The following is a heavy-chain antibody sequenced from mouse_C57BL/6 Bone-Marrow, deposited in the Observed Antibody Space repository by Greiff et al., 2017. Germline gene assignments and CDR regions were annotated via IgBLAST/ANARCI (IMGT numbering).Heavy chain of an antibody. Sequence: VQLQQSGPELVKPGASVKMSCKASGYTFTDYNMHWVKQSHGKSLEWIGYINPNNGGTSYNQKFKGKATLTVNKSSSTAYMELRSLTSEESAVYYCARYDYDGAWFAYWGQGTLVTVSA. CDR1: GYTFTDYN. CDR2: INPNNGGT. D-gene: IGHD2-4*01. V-gene: IGHV1-22*01. CDR3: ARYDYDGAWFAY. J-gene: IGHJ3*01.